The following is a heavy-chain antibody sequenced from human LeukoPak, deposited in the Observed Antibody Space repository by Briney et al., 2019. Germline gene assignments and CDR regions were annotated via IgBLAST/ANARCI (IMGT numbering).Heavy chain of an antibody. D-gene: IGHD1-20*01. CDR1: GFTFSNAW. CDR3: TTASITGVDY. J-gene: IGHJ4*02. V-gene: IGHV3-15*01. CDR2: IKSKTDGGTT. Sequence: GGSLRLSCAASGFTFSNAWMSWVRQAPGKGLEWVGHIKSKTDGGTTDYAAPAKGRFTISRDDSKNTLYLQMNSLKTEDTAVYYCTTASITGVDYWGQGTLVTVSS.